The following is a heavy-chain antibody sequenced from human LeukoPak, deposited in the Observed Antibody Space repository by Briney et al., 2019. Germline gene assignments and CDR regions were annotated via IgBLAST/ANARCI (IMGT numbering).Heavy chain of an antibody. Sequence: PGGSLRLSCAASGFTVSSSYMSWVRQAPGKGLEWVSVIYSGGSTYYADSVKGRFTISRDNSKNTLYLQMNSLRAEDTAVYYCARDGVEMATITQSQRLKIYYYYYMDVWGKGTTVTVSS. CDR1: GFTVSSSY. V-gene: IGHV3-66*02. D-gene: IGHD5-24*01. CDR2: IYSGGST. J-gene: IGHJ6*03. CDR3: ARDGVEMATITQSQRLKIYYYYYMDV.